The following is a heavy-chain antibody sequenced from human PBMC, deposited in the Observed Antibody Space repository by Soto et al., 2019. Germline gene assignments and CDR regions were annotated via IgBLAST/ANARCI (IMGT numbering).Heavy chain of an antibody. Sequence: GGSLRLSCAASGFTFSSYWMSWVRQAPGKGLEWVANIKQDGSEKYYVDSVKGRFTISRDNAKNSLYLQMNSLRAEDTAVYYCARGRYSSGWYVLGLFDYWGQGTLVTVSS. J-gene: IGHJ4*02. CDR3: ARGRYSSGWYVLGLFDY. D-gene: IGHD6-19*01. CDR1: GFTFSSYW. V-gene: IGHV3-7*05. CDR2: IKQDGSEK.